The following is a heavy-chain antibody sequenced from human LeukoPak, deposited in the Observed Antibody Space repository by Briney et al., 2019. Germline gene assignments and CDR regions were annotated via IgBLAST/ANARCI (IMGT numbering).Heavy chain of an antibody. CDR1: GFTFSSYA. J-gene: IGHJ4*02. V-gene: IGHV3-23*01. CDR3: AKEAPYYDFWSGYYTERSGEYYSDY. Sequence: PGGSLRLSCAASGFTFSSYAMSWVRQAPGKGLEWVSAISGSGGSTYYADSVKGRFTISRDNSKNTLYLQMNSLRAEDTAVYYCAKEAPYYDFWSGYYTERSGEYYSDYWGQGTLVTVSS. CDR2: ISGSGGST. D-gene: IGHD3-3*01.